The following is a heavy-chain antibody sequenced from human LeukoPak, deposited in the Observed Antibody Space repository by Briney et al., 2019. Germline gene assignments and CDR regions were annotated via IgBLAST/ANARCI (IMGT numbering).Heavy chain of an antibody. CDR3: ARGWGYTYGYFDY. J-gene: IGHJ4*02. D-gene: IGHD2-8*01. CDR1: GFTLSSYA. Sequence: PGGSLRLSCAASGFTLSSYAMHWVRQAPGKGLEWVSVVSYDGSNKYFVDSVKGRFTISRDNSKNTLYLQMNSLRAEDTAVYYCARGWGYTYGYFDYWGQGTLVTVSS. CDR2: VSYDGSNK. V-gene: IGHV3-30-3*01.